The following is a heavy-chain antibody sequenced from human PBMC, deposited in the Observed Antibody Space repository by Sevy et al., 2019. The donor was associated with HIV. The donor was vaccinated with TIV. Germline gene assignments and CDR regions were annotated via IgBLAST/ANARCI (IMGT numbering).Heavy chain of an antibody. CDR3: ARGKAALGFWSGYLWGMDV. CDR2: IKQDGSEK. D-gene: IGHD3-3*01. Sequence: GGSLRLSCAASGFTFSSYWMSWVRQAPGKGLEWVANIKQDGSEKYYVDSVKGRFTISRDNAKNSLYLQMNSLRAGDTAVYYCARGKAALGFWSGYLWGMDVWGQGTTVTVSS. CDR1: GFTFSSYW. J-gene: IGHJ6*02. V-gene: IGHV3-7*01.